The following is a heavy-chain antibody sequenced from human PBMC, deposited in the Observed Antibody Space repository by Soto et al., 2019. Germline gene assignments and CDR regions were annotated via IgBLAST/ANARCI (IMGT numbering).Heavy chain of an antibody. D-gene: IGHD3-16*01. V-gene: IGHV4-39*01. J-gene: IGHJ4*02. CDR2: MYYSGAT. CDR1: GGSISSNSYY. CDR3: ARHAAYDSVWGKSDGSDY. Sequence: LQLQESGPGLVKPSETLSLACTVSGGSISSNSYYWDWIRQPPGKGLEWIGSMYYSGATYHNPSLQSRVTISVDTSKNQFSLHLSSVTAADTAVYYCARHAAYDSVWGKSDGSDYWGQGTLVTVSS.